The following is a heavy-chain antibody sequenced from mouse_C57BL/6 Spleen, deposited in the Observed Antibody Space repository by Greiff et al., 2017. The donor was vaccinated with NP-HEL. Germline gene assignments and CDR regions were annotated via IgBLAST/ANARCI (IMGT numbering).Heavy chain of an antibody. CDR1: GYAFSSYW. J-gene: IGHJ4*01. CDR2: IYPGDGDT. CDR3: ARINYFYAMDY. D-gene: IGHD1-1*01. Sequence: VQLQQSGAELVKPGASVKISCKASGYAFSSYWMNWVKQRPGKGLEWIGQIYPGDGDTNYNGKFKGKATLTADKSSSTAYMQLSSLTSEDSAVYFCARINYFYAMDYWGQGTSVTVSS. V-gene: IGHV1-80*01.